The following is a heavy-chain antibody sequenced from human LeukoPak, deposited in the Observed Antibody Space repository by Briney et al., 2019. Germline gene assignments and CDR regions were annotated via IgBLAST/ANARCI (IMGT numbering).Heavy chain of an antibody. CDR1: GFTFSSYA. D-gene: IGHD4-17*01. V-gene: IGHV3-23*01. CDR2: ISGSGGST. J-gene: IGHJ4*02. Sequence: GGSLRLSCAASGFTFSSYAMSWVRQAPGKGLEWVSAISGSGGSTYYADSVKGRFTISRDNSKNTLYLQMNSLRAENTAVYYCAKDRLTVPDSSDYWGQETLVTVSS. CDR3: AKDRLTVPDSSDY.